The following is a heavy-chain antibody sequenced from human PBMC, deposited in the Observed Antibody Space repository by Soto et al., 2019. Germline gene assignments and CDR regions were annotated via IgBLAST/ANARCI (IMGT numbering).Heavy chain of an antibody. J-gene: IGHJ6*02. V-gene: IGHV1-69*12. D-gene: IGHD1-26*01. Sequence: QVQLVQSGAEVKKPGSSVKISCKASGGTFRTNAFSWVRQAPGQGLEWMGGIIPIFPTPDYPQKFQGRVTISADESTTTTYMELSSLRAADTATYYCAKDKDRQQLGGSYYYIMDVWGQGTTVTVSS. CDR1: GGTFRTNA. CDR2: IIPIFPTP. CDR3: AKDKDRQQLGGSYYYIMDV.